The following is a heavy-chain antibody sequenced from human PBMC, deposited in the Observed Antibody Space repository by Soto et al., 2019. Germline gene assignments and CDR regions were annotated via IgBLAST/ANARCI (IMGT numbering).Heavy chain of an antibody. J-gene: IGHJ6*02. V-gene: IGHV1-69*01. CDR2: IIPIFGTA. CDR3: AREGGGDGYNLGYYYYGIDV. Sequence: QVQLVQSGAEVKKPGSSVKVSCKASGGTFSSYAISWVRQAPGQGLEWMGGIIPIFGTANYAQKFQGRVTITADESTSTAYMELSSLRSEDTAVYYCAREGGGDGYNLGYYYYGIDVWGQGTTVTVSS. CDR1: GGTFSSYA. D-gene: IGHD5-12*01.